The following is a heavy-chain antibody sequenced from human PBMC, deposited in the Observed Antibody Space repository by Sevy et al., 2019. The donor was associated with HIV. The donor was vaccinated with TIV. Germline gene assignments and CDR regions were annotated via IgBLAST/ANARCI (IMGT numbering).Heavy chain of an antibody. J-gene: IGHJ4*02. CDR1: GFTFTNYW. D-gene: IGHD2-8*01. CDR3: TRDMYGIDY. Sequence: GGSLRLSCAASGFTFTNYWMHWVRQAPGKGLVWVSRVDNDGSGTNYGDSVKGRFTISRDNGKNTVYPQMNSLRAEDTAVYYCTRDMYGIDYWGQGTLVTVSS. CDR2: VDNDGSGT. V-gene: IGHV3-74*01.